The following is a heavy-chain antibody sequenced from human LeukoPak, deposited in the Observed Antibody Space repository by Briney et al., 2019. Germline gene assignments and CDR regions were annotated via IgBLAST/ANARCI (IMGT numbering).Heavy chain of an antibody. CDR3: ARGRVHNFDY. V-gene: IGHV4-34*01. CDR2: INHSGST. Sequence: SETLSLTCAVYGGSFSGYYWSWIRQPPGKGLEWIGEINHSGSTNYNPSLKIRVTISVDTSKNQFSLKLSSVTAADTAVYYCARGRVHNFDYWGQGTLVTVSS. J-gene: IGHJ4*02. D-gene: IGHD3-10*01. CDR1: GGSFSGYY.